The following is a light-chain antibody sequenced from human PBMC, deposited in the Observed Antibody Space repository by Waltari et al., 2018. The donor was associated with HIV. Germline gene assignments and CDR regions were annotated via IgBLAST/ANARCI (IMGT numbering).Light chain of an antibody. J-gene: IGLJ2*01. CDR2: QNN. V-gene: IGLV1-51*02. Sequence: SVLTQPPSVSAAPGKTAIISCSGSSSHIGNHYVSWYQQLPETAPKLLIYQNNKRPSGIPDRFSGSKSGTSVTLDIPGLQTGDEADYYCGSWDSSLSAGVFGGGTKLTVL. CDR1: SSHIGNHY. CDR3: GSWDSSLSAGV.